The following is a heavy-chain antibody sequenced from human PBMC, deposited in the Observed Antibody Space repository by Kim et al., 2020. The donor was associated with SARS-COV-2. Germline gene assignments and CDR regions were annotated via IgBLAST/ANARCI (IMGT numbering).Heavy chain of an antibody. V-gene: IGHV3-23*05. CDR3: VPGAKEIVLNS. J-gene: IGHJ4*02. CDR1: GFTFSNYG. D-gene: IGHD2-2*01. CDR2: IHNSGRTT. Sequence: GGSLRLSCTASGFTFSNYGMGWVRQAPGKGLEWVSLIHNSGRTTYYADSVKGRFTISRDNSRNTVYMDMNSLRAEDTALYYCVPGAKEIVLNSWGQGTLVTVPS.